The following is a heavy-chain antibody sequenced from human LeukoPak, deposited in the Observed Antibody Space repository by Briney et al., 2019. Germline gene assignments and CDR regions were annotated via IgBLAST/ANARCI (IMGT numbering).Heavy chain of an antibody. J-gene: IGHJ4*02. CDR3: ARVSGQAAMRIDY. D-gene: IGHD2-2*01. Sequence: SVKVSCKASGGTFSSYAISWVRQAPGQGLEWMGRIIPILGIANYAQKFQGRVTITADKSTSTAYMELSSLRSEDTAVYYCARVSGQAAMRIDYWGQGTLVTVSS. CDR1: GGTFSSYA. V-gene: IGHV1-69*04. CDR2: IIPILGIA.